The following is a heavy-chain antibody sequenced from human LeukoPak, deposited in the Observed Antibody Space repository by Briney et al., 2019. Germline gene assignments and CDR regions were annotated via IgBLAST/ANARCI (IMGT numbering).Heavy chain of an antibody. CDR1: GFTFSSYG. CDR3: AREHTYYYDSSGYYYVSENYYFDY. CDR2: IWYDGSNK. J-gene: IGHJ4*02. D-gene: IGHD3-22*01. V-gene: IGHV3-33*01. Sequence: RGSLRLSCAASGFTFSSYGMHWVRQAPGKGLEWVAVIWYDGSNKYYADSVKGRFTISRDNSKNTLYLQMNSLRAEDTAVYYCAREHTYYYDSSGYYYVSENYYFDYWGQGTLVTVSS.